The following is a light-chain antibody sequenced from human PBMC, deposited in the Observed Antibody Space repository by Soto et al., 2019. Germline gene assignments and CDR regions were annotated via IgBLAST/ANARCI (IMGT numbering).Light chain of an antibody. CDR1: SGTVTNTLY. Sequence: QAVVTQEPSLTVSPGGTVTFTCSSGSGTVTNTLYPTWFQQKPGQAPRALIHSTTYRHSWTPARFSGSLLGGKAALTLSGAQPEDEADYYCLLYFAGTPVFGSGTKLTVL. CDR2: STT. J-gene: IGLJ2*01. V-gene: IGLV7-43*01. CDR3: LLYFAGTPV.